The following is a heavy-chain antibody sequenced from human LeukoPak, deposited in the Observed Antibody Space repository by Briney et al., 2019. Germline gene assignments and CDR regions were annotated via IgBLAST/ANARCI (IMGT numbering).Heavy chain of an antibody. CDR2: IYYSGST. CDR3: ARDPYSSGSYYFDY. V-gene: IGHV4-59*01. D-gene: IGHD6-19*01. J-gene: IGHJ4*02. CDR1: GGSISSYY. Sequence: SETLSLTCTVSGGSISSYYWSWIRQPPGKGLEWIGYIYYSGSTNYNPSLKSRVTISVDTSKNQFSLKLSSVTAADTAVYYCARDPYSSGSYYFDYWGQGTLVTVSS.